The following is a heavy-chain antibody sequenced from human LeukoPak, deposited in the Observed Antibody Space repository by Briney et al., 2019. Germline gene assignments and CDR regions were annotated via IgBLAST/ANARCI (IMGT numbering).Heavy chain of an antibody. CDR3: ATYRQVLLPFES. D-gene: IGHD2-8*02. CDR2: IFPSGDEI. V-gene: IGHV3-23*01. CDR1: GFTFSTFA. J-gene: IGHJ4*02. Sequence: GGSLRLSRAASGFTFSTFAMIWVRQPPGKGLEWVSSIFPSGDEIHYADSVRGRFTIFRDNSKSTLSLQMNRLRAEDTAMYYCATYRQVLLPFESWGQGTLVTVSS.